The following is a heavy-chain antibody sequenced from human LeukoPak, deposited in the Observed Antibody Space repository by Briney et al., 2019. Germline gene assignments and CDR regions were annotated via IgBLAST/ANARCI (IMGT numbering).Heavy chain of an antibody. CDR2: ISGSGGST. CDR3: AKFSRMVGQLLWHYYMDV. CDR1: GFSFGSYA. V-gene: IGHV3-23*01. Sequence: PGGSLRLSCAASGFSFGSYAMSWVRQAPGKGLEWVSAISGSGGSTYYADSVKGRFTISRDNSKNTLYLQMNSLRAEDTTVYYCAKFSRMVGQLLWHYYMDVWGKGTTVTVSS. D-gene: IGHD2-2*01. J-gene: IGHJ6*03.